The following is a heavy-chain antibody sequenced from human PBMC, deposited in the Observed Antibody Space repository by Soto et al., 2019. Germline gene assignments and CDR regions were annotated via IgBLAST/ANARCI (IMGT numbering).Heavy chain of an antibody. J-gene: IGHJ2*01. Sequence: QLQLQESGPGLVKPSETLSLTCTVSGGSISSSSYYWGWIRQPPGKGLEWIGTIYYSGSTYYNPSLKSRVTMSVDTSKNQFSLKLSSVTAADTAVYYCARSSRGRFFDLWGRGTLVTVSS. V-gene: IGHV4-39*01. CDR2: IYYSGST. CDR1: GGSISSSSYY. CDR3: ARSSRGRFFDL. D-gene: IGHD3-10*01.